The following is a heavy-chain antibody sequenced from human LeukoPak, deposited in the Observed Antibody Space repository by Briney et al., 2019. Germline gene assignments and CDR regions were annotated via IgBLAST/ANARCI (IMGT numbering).Heavy chain of an antibody. J-gene: IGHJ4*02. CDR2: ISYDGSNK. Sequence: PGRSLRLSCAASGFTFSSYAMHWVRQAPGKGLEWVAVISYDGSNKYYADSVKGRFTISRDNSKNTLYLQMNSLRAEDTAVYYCARHFGSPEDYWGQGTLVTVSS. V-gene: IGHV3-30*04. CDR3: ARHFGSPEDY. CDR1: GFTFSSYA. D-gene: IGHD3-3*02.